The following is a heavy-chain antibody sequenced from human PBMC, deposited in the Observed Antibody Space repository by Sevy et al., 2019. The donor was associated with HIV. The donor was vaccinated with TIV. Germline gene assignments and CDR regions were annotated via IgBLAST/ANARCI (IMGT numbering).Heavy chain of an antibody. CDR1: GGSITSLY. Sequence: LLQLRETLSLTCTVSGGSITSLYWNWIRQHPGKGQEWIANIYYTGHINYNPSLKSRVTLSLDTSKNQFSLRLSSVAAADTAMNYCAGENAWGRGYSWGQGTLVNVSS. J-gene: IGHJ4*02. V-gene: IGHV4-59*08. CDR3: AGENAWGRGYS. D-gene: IGHD1-26*01. CDR2: IYYTGHI.